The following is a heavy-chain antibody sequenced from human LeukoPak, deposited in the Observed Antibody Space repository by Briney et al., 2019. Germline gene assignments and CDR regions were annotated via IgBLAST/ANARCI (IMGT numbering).Heavy chain of an antibody. J-gene: IGHJ3*02. CDR1: GYTFTGYY. V-gene: IGHV1-2*04. Sequence: ASVKVSCKASGYTFTGYYMHWVRQAPGQGLEWMGWINPNSGGTNYAQKFQGWVTMTRDTSISTAYMELSRLRSDDTAVYYCARDITGTTGLGVDAFDIWGQGKMVTVSS. D-gene: IGHD1-20*01. CDR2: INPNSGGT. CDR3: ARDITGTTGLGVDAFDI.